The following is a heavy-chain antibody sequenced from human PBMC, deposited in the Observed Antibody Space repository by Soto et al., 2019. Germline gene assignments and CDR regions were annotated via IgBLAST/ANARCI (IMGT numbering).Heavy chain of an antibody. Sequence: AAVKVSCKASGYTFTSYAISWVRQAPGQGLEWMGWISDYNGNTNYAQKFQGRVTMTTDTSTSTAYMELRSLRSDDTAVYYCARAGYIGEAQPDIGLGGMDVWGQGTTVTVSS. V-gene: IGHV1-18*01. CDR1: GYTFTSYA. CDR3: ARAGYIGEAQPDIGLGGMDV. J-gene: IGHJ6*02. D-gene: IGHD5-12*01. CDR2: ISDYNGNT.